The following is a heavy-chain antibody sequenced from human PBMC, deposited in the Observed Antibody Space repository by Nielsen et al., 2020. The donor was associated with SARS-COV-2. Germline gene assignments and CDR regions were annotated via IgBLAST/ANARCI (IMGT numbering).Heavy chain of an antibody. CDR2: IRSRLNSYAT. D-gene: IGHD6-19*01. J-gene: IGHJ6*03. Sequence: GESLKISCAASGFTFSGPAMHWVRQASGKGLKWVGRIRSRLNSYATAYAASVKGRFTISRDDSSNTAYLQMNSLKTEDTAVYYCARQDSSGWFKYYYYMDVWGKGTTVTVSS. CDR3: ARQDSSGWFKYYYYMDV. V-gene: IGHV3-73*01. CDR1: GFTFSGPA.